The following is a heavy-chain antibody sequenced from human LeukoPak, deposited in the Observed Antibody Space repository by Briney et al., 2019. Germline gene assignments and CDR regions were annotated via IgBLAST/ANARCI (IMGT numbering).Heavy chain of an antibody. J-gene: IGHJ4*02. Sequence: GGSLRLSCAASGFTFSSYAMHWVRQAPGKGLEWVAVISYDGSNKYYADSVKGRFTISRDNSKNTLYLQMNSLRAEDTAVYYCARDSRDNWDFDYWGQGTLVTVSS. D-gene: IGHD1-20*01. CDR2: ISYDGSNK. CDR1: GFTFSSYA. V-gene: IGHV3-30-3*01. CDR3: ARDSRDNWDFDY.